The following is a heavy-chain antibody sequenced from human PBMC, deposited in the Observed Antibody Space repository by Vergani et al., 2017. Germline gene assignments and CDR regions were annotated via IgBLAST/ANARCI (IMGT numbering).Heavy chain of an antibody. J-gene: IGHJ2*01. CDR2: INYVGRT. V-gene: IGHV4-39*01. D-gene: IGHD3-10*01. Sequence: QVQLQESGPGLVKPSETLSLICTVSGGSINPSSSFWGWIRQSPGKGLEWTGSINYVGRTYYIPSLESRATVFVDTSKNQFSLNLTSVTAADTAVYCCGRGRGDNWYFDLWGRGTLVTVSS. CDR3: GRGRGDNWYFDL. CDR1: GGSINPSSSF.